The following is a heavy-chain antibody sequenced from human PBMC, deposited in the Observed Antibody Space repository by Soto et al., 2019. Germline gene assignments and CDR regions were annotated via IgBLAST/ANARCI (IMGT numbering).Heavy chain of an antibody. CDR2: ISAYNGNT. CDR1: GYTFTSYG. Sequence: WASVKVSCKASGYTFTSYGISWVRQAPGQGLDWMGWISAYNGNTKYAQDLQGRVTMTTDTSTSTAYMGLRSLRSDDTAVYYCARFSGGSYNTYYFYYGMDVWGQGTTVTVSS. J-gene: IGHJ6*02. V-gene: IGHV1-18*01. D-gene: IGHD2-15*01. CDR3: ARFSGGSYNTYYFYYGMDV.